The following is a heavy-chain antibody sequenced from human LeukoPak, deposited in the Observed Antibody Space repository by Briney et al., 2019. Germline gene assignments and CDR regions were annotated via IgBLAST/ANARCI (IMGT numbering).Heavy chain of an antibody. Sequence: AASVKVSCKASGYTFSSYAIHWVRQAPGQRLEWMGWINAGTGQTKYSQKFQRRVTITRDTSASTAYMELSSLRSEDTAVYSCARVGVVEMATIGFDYWGLGTLVTVSS. CDR1: GYTFSSYA. D-gene: IGHD5-24*01. CDR2: INAGTGQT. V-gene: IGHV1-3*01. CDR3: ARVGVVEMATIGFDY. J-gene: IGHJ4*02.